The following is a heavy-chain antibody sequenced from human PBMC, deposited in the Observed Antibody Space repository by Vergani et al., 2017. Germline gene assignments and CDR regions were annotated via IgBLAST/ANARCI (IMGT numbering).Heavy chain of an antibody. CDR1: GFTFSSYS. D-gene: IGHD2-2*01. CDR3: ARHAKIVVPAASRNWFDP. Sequence: EVQLVESGGGLVQPGGSLRLSCAASGFTFSSYSMNWVRQAPGKGLEWVSYISSSSSTIYYADSVKGRFTISRDNAKNSLYLQMNSLRAEDTAVYYCARHAKIVVPAASRNWFDPWGQGTLVTVSS. CDR2: ISSSSSTI. J-gene: IGHJ5*02. V-gene: IGHV3-48*01.